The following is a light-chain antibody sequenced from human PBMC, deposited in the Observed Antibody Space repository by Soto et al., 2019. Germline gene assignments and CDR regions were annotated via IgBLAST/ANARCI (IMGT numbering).Light chain of an antibody. V-gene: IGKV3-20*01. Sequence: SCRASQSVSSSYLVWHQQKPGQAPRLLIYAASRRATGIPDRFSGSGSWSDATLGISSLYAVESLLYYCFQDINYPDTFGAGTRVE. CDR1: QSVSSSY. CDR3: FQDINYPDT. CDR2: AAS. J-gene: IGKJ4*02.